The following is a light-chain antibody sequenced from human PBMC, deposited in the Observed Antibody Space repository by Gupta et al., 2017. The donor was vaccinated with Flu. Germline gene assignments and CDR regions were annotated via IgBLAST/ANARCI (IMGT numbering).Light chain of an antibody. V-gene: IGKV4-1*01. CDR3: QQYYTSPWT. J-gene: IGKJ1*01. Sequence: DIVMTQSPDSLAVSLGERATINCKSSQSIFYNSNNKTYIAWYQQKAGQSPKLLIYWASTRESGVPDRFSGSGSGTEFTLTLSSLQAEDVAVYYCQQYYTSPWTFGQGTKVEIK. CDR2: WAS. CDR1: QSIFYNSNNKTY.